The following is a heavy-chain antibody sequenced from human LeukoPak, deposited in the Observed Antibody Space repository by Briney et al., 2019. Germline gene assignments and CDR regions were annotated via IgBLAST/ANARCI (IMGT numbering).Heavy chain of an antibody. CDR2: IKSKTDGGTT. D-gene: IGHD2-21*01. CDR3: TTDCGGDCYTYYYYYYYMDV. V-gene: IGHV3-15*01. CDR1: GFTFSNAW. J-gene: IGHJ6*03. Sequence: SGGSLRLSCAASGFTFSNAWMSWVRQAPGKGLEWVGRIKSKTDGGTTDYAAPVKGRLTISRDASKNTLYLQMNSLKTEDTAVYYCTTDCGGDCYTYYYYYYYMDVWGKGTTVTVSS.